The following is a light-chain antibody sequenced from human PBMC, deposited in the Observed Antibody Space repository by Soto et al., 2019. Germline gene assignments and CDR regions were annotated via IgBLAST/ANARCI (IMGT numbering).Light chain of an antibody. J-gene: IGLJ1*01. V-gene: IGLV1-40*01. CDR1: SSNIGAGYD. Sequence: QPVLTQPPSVPGAPGQRVTISCTGSSSNIGAGYDVHWYQQLPGTAPKLLIYGDSNRPSGVPDRFSGSNSGTSASLAITGLQAEDEADYYCQSYDSSLSGYVFGTGTKVTVL. CDR2: GDS. CDR3: QSYDSSLSGYV.